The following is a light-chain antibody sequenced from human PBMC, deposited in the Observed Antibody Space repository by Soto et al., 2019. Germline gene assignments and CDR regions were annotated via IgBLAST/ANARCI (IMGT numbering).Light chain of an antibody. V-gene: IGKV3-15*01. CDR1: QSVSSN. CDR2: GAS. J-gene: IGKJ1*01. CDR3: HQYNNWPPWT. Sequence: EIVITQCPATLSVLAGERASLSCRASQSVSSNLAWYQQKPGQAPRLLIYGASTRATGIPARFSGSGSGTEFTLTISSLQSEDFAVYYCHQYNNWPPWTFGQGTKVDIK.